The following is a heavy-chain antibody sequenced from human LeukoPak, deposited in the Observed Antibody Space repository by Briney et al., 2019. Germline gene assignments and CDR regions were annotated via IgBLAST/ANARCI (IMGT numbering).Heavy chain of an antibody. CDR1: GGSISSYY. V-gene: IGHV4-59*01. J-gene: IGHJ4*02. D-gene: IGHD4-17*01. CDR2: IYYSGST. Sequence: PSETLSLTCTVSGGSISSYYWSWIRQPPGKGLEWIGYIYYSGSTNYNPSLKSRVTISVDTSKNQFSLKLSSVTAADTAVYYCARNRDYGENFDYWGQGTLVPVSS. CDR3: ARNRDYGENFDY.